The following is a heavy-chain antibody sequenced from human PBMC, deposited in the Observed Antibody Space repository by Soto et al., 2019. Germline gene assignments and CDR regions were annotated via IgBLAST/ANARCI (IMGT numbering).Heavy chain of an antibody. D-gene: IGHD5-18*01. V-gene: IGHV4-59*01. CDR2: IHYSGST. CDR3: AREERGYSYGNYYYYMDV. Sequence: SETLSLTCTVSGGSISSYYWSWIRQPPGKGLEWIGYIHYSGSTNYNPSLKSRVTISVDTSKNQFSLKLSSVTAADTAVYYCAREERGYSYGNYYYYMDVWGKGTTVTVSS. J-gene: IGHJ6*03. CDR1: GGSISSYY.